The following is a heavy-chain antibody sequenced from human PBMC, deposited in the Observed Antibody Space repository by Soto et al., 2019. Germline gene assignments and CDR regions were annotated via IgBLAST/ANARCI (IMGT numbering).Heavy chain of an antibody. CDR1: GFTFSNAW. J-gene: IGHJ4*02. CDR2: FKSKIDGGTI. D-gene: IGHD2-15*01. V-gene: IGHV3-15*07. Sequence: PGGSLRLSCAASGFTFSNAWMNWVRQAPGKGLEWVGRFKSKIDGGTIDYGAPVKGRFAISRDDSKNTLYLQMYSLKTEDTAVYYCVTDPTTPTDDGNSGVFDYWGQGTLVTVSS. CDR3: VTDPTTPTDDGNSGVFDY.